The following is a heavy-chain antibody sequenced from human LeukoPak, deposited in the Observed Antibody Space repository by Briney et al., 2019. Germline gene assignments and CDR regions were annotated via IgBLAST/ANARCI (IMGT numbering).Heavy chain of an antibody. Sequence: SETLSLTCAVYGGSFSGYYWSWIRQPPGKGLEWIGEINHSGSTNYNPSLKSRVTISVDTSKNQFSLKLSSVTAADTAVYYCARGGLMWFDPWGQGTLVTVSS. CDR3: ARGGLMWFDP. CDR1: GGSFSGYY. CDR2: INHSGST. J-gene: IGHJ5*02. D-gene: IGHD3-16*01. V-gene: IGHV4-34*01.